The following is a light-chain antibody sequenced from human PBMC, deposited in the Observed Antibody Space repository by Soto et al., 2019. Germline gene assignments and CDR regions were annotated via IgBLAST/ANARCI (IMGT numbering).Light chain of an antibody. CDR1: KDIGNY. V-gene: IGKV1-33*01. Sequence: DIQMTQSPSSLTASVGDRVTITSQASKDIGNYLNWYQQTRGKAPKVXIYDASNLETGVPSRFGGSGAGTDCTFSISSLKPEDIETYYCRQYDNLTITFGQGTRLEIK. J-gene: IGKJ5*01. CDR3: RQYDNLTIT. CDR2: DAS.